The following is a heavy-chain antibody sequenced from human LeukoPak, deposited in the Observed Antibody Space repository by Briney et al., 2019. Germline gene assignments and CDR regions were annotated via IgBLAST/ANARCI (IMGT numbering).Heavy chain of an antibody. CDR1: GFIFNGYA. Sequence: GGSLRLSCTASGFIFNGYAMHWVRQAPGKGLEWVAVISYDGSHKYYADSVKGRFTISRDNSNSTLYLQMNSLRPEDTAVYHCAKVIVVVRDDFDYWGQGTLVTVSS. J-gene: IGHJ4*02. V-gene: IGHV3-30-3*01. D-gene: IGHD3-22*01. CDR3: AKVIVVVRDDFDY. CDR2: ISYDGSHK.